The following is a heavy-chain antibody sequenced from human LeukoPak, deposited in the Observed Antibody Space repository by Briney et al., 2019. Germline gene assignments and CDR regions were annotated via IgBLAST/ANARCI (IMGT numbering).Heavy chain of an antibody. CDR3: ARGLALRGIYYYYDMDV. D-gene: IGHD3-3*02. Sequence: GASMKVSCKASGGTFSSYAISWVRQAPGQGLEWMGRIIPIFGIANYAQKFQGRVTISADKSTSTAYMELSSLRSEDTAVYYCARGLALRGIYYYYDMDVWGQGTTVTVSS. CDR1: GGTFSSYA. V-gene: IGHV1-69*04. CDR2: IIPIFGIA. J-gene: IGHJ6*02.